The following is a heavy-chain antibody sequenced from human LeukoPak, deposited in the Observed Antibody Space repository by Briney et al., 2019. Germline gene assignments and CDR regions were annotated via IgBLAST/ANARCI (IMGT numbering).Heavy chain of an antibody. Sequence: GASVKVSCKASGYTFTSYAMHWVRQAPGQRLEWMGWINAGNGNTKYSQKFQGRVTITRDTSASTAYMELSSLRSEDTAVYYCASFVSSGPTHYYYYGMDVWGQGTTVTVSS. CDR1: GYTFTSYA. J-gene: IGHJ6*02. CDR2: INAGNGNT. D-gene: IGHD6-19*01. CDR3: ASFVSSGPTHYYYYGMDV. V-gene: IGHV1-3*01.